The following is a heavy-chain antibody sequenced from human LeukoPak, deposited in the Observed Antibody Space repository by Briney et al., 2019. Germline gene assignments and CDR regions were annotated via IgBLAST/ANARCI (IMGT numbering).Heavy chain of an antibody. V-gene: IGHV4-39*07. J-gene: IGHJ4*02. Sequence: SETLSLTCTVSGGSISNYYWGWIRQPPGEGLEWIGSIYYSGSTYHNPSLKSRVTISVDTSKNQFSLKLSSVTAADTAVYYCARILWSTGNFDYWGQGTLVTVSS. D-gene: IGHD3-3*01. CDR3: ARILWSTGNFDY. CDR1: GGSISNYY. CDR2: IYYSGST.